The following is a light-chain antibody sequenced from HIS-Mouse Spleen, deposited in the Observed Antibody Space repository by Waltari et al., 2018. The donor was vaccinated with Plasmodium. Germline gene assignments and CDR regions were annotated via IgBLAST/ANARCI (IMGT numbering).Light chain of an antibody. CDR2: EDS. CDR1: ALPKNN. CDR3: YSTDSSGNHRV. J-gene: IGLJ3*02. V-gene: IGLV3-10*01. Sequence: SYELTQPPSVPVSPGQTARITCPGTALPKNNAYLYQQKSGQAPVLVIYEDSKRPSGIPERFSGSSSGTMATLTISGAQVEDEADYYCYSTDSSGNHRVFGGGTKLTVL.